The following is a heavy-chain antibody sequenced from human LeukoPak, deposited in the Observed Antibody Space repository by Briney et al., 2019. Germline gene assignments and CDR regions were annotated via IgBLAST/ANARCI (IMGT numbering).Heavy chain of an antibody. CDR2: IYWDDDK. D-gene: IGHD3-10*01. Sequence: SGPTLVNPTQTLTLTFTFSGFSLSTSGVGVGWIRQPPGKALEWLALIYWDDDKRYSPSLKSRLTITKDTSKNQVVLTMTNMDPVDTATYYCARIWFGELFGGAFDIWGQGTMVTVSS. V-gene: IGHV2-5*02. CDR1: GFSLSTSGVG. CDR3: ARIWFGELFGGAFDI. J-gene: IGHJ3*02.